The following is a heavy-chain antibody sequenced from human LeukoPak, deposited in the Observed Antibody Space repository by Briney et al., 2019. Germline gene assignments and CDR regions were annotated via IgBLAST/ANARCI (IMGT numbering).Heavy chain of an antibody. Sequence: GGSLRLSCAASGFTFSNNNMNWVRQAPGKGLEWVSYISGSSSTIYYADSVKGRFTISRDNAKNSLYLQMNSLRDEDTAVYYCARGSSMIHWGQGTLVTVSS. J-gene: IGHJ4*02. CDR1: GFTFSNNN. D-gene: IGHD3-22*01. CDR3: ARGSSMIH. CDR2: ISGSSSTI. V-gene: IGHV3-48*02.